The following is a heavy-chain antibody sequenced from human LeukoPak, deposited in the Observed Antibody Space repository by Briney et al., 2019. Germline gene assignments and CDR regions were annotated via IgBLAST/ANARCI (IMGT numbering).Heavy chain of an antibody. Sequence: GGSLPLSCAASGFTFSSYTMNWVRQAPGKGLECVSYISSSSSYTNYADSVKGRFTISRDNAKNSLYLQMNSLRAEDTAVYYCARDKVYGDNGDYWGQGPLV. CDR2: ISSSSSYT. D-gene: IGHD4-17*01. CDR3: ARDKVYGDNGDY. J-gene: IGHJ4*02. CDR1: GFTFSSYT. V-gene: IGHV3-21*05.